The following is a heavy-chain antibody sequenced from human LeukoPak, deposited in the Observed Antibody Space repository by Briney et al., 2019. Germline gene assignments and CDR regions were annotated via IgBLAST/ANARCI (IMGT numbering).Heavy chain of an antibody. J-gene: IGHJ4*02. CDR1: GFTFSSYW. CDR3: ARDLGIVGATTVFDY. CDR2: IKQEGSEK. Sequence: GGSLRLSCAASGFTFSSYWMSWVRQAPGKGLEWVANIKQEGSEKYYVDSVKGRFTISRDNAKNSLYLQMNSLRAEDTAVYYCARDLGIVGATTVFDYWGQGTLVTVSS. D-gene: IGHD1-26*01. V-gene: IGHV3-7*01.